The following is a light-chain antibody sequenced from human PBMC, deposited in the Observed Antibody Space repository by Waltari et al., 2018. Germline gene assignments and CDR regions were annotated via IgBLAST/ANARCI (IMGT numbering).Light chain of an antibody. J-gene: IGKJ4*01. CDR2: GAS. CDR1: LSIDDS. CDR3: QQYNQWPLT. Sequence: EIVMTQSPATLSVSRGGSATVSCRASLSIDDSLAWYQQKPGQPPRLLIHGASTRDTGIPVRFSGSGSGTDFTLTITGLQSEDFAVYCCQQYNQWPLTFGRGTKVEIK. V-gene: IGKV3-15*01.